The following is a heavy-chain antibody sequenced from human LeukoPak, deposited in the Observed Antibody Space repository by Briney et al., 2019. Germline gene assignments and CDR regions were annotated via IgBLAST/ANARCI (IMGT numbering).Heavy chain of an antibody. Sequence: ASVKVSCKVSGYTLTELSMHWVRQAPGKGLEWMGGFDLEDGETIYAQKFQGRVTMTEDTSTDTAYMELSSLRSEDTAVYYCATDPNDFWSGYYHYWGQGTLVTVSS. J-gene: IGHJ4*02. CDR2: FDLEDGET. V-gene: IGHV1-24*01. D-gene: IGHD3-3*01. CDR1: GYTLTELS. CDR3: ATDPNDFWSGYYHY.